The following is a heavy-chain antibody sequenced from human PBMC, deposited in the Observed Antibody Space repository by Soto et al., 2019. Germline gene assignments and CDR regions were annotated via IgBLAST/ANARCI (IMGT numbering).Heavy chain of an antibody. CDR1: GFTFSSDG. V-gene: IGHV3-33*01. D-gene: IGHD3-22*01. CDR2: IWYDGSNK. J-gene: IGHJ4*02. CDR3: ARDYDSSGYPRYYFDY. Sequence: GGSLRLSCAASGFTFSSDGMHWVRQAPGKGLEWVAVIWYDGSNKYYADSVKGRFTISRDNSKNTLYLQMNSLRAEDTAVYYCARDYDSSGYPRYYFDYWGQGT.